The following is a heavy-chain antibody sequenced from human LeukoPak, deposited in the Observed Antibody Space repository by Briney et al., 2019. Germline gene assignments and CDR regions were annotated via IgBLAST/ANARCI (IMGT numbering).Heavy chain of an antibody. Sequence: SETLSLTCTVSGDSISRGHYFWTWIRQLPGKGPEWIGNMQDSGSTNYNPALKSRVTISADTSENYFSLKLTSVTAADTAMYFCARAPRATIRGLRMGPYYNTMDVWGQGIAVTVSS. CDR2: MQDSGST. J-gene: IGHJ6*02. V-gene: IGHV4-30-4*08. D-gene: IGHD3-10*01. CDR1: GDSISRGHYF. CDR3: ARAPRATIRGLRMGPYYNTMDV.